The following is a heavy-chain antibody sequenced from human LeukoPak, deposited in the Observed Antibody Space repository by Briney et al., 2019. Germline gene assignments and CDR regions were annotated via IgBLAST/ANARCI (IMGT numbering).Heavy chain of an antibody. CDR3: AREGVAAAGKLDY. J-gene: IGHJ4*02. Sequence: GSLRLSCSVSGXTFSSYTMHWVRQAPGKGLEWIVYIYYSGSTNYNPSLKSRVTISLDTSKNQFSMNLISVTAADTAVYYCAREGVAAAGKLDYWGQGTLVTVSS. CDR1: GXTFSSYT. CDR2: IYYSGST. V-gene: IGHV4-59*01. D-gene: IGHD6-13*01.